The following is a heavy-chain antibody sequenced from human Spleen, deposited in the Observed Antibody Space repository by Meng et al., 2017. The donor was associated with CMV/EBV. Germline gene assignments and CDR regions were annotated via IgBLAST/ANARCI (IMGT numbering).Heavy chain of an antibody. CDR1: RGSITSCDYY. V-gene: IGHV4-30-4*08. CDR3: ARETHDSSGYFFDY. J-gene: IGHJ4*02. Sequence: VQLQESRPGLSNPSQPLALPFTVSRGSITSCDYYWSWIRQPPGKGLEWIGYIYYSGSTYYNPSLKSRVTISVDTSKNQFSLKLSSVTAADTAVYYCARETHDSSGYFFDYWGQGTLVTVSS. D-gene: IGHD3-22*01. CDR2: IYYSGST.